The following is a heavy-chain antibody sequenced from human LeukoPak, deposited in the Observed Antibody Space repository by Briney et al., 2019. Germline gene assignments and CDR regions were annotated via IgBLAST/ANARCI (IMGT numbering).Heavy chain of an antibody. CDR1: GFTFDDYA. CDR3: AKDAYGSGVYYFDY. Sequence: QPGRSLRLSCAASGFTFDDYAMHWVRQAPGKGLEWVSGISWNSGSIGYADSVKGRFTISRDNAKNSLYLQMNSLRAEDTALYYCAKDAYGSGVYYFDYWGQGTLVTVSS. V-gene: IGHV3-9*01. CDR2: ISWNSGSI. D-gene: IGHD3-10*01. J-gene: IGHJ4*02.